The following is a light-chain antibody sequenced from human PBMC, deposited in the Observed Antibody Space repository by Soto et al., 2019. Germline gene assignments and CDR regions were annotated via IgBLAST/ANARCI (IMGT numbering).Light chain of an antibody. Sequence: QSALTQPASVSGSPGQSITISYTGTSSDVGGYNYVSWYQQNPGKAPKLMIYEVSNRPSGVSNRFSGSKSGNTASLTISGLQAEDEADYYCFSYAGGSTFVFGTGTKVTVL. CDR1: SSDVGGYNY. CDR3: FSYAGGSTFV. J-gene: IGLJ1*01. CDR2: EVS. V-gene: IGLV2-14*01.